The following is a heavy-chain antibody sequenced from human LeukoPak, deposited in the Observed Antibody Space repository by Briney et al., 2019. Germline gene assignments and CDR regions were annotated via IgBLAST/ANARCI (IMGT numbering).Heavy chain of an antibody. CDR1: GGSFSGYY. V-gene: IGHV4-34*01. J-gene: IGHJ4*02. D-gene: IGHD3-22*01. Sequence: SETLSLTCAVYGGSFSGYYWSWIRQPPRKGLEWIGEINHSGSTNYNPSLKSRVTISVDTSKNQFSLKLSSVTAADTAVYYCARGVRYYYDSSGCFFDYWGQGTLVTVSS. CDR2: INHSGST. CDR3: ARGVRYYYDSSGCFFDY.